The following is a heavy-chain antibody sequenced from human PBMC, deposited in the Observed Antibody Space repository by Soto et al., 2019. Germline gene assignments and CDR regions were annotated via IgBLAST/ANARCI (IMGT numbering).Heavy chain of an antibody. Sequence: QVQLVESGGGVVQPGRSLRLSCAASGFTFSSYGMHWVRQAPGKGLEWVAVISYDGSNKYYADSVKGRFTISRDNSKNALYLQMNSLRAEDTAVYYCAKDADCISTSCHADYWGQGTLVTVSS. CDR2: ISYDGSNK. CDR3: AKDADCISTSCHADY. V-gene: IGHV3-30*18. D-gene: IGHD2-2*01. CDR1: GFTFSSYG. J-gene: IGHJ4*02.